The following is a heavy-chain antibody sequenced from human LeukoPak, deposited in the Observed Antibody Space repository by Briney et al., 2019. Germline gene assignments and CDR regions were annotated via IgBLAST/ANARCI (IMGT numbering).Heavy chain of an antibody. CDR2: ISGSGGST. CDR1: GFTFSSHG. D-gene: IGHD1-26*01. J-gene: IGHJ4*02. V-gene: IGHV3-23*01. CDR3: TKRGGGSGSYPWHFDY. Sequence: GGSLRLSCAASGFTFSSHGMSWVRQAPGKGLEWVSTISGSGGSTYYADSVKGRFTISRDNSKNTLYLQMNSLRAEDTAVYYCTKRGGGSGSYPWHFDYWGQGTLVTVSS.